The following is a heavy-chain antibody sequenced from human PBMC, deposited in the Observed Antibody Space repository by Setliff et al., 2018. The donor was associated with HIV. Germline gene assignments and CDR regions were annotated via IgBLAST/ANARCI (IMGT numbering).Heavy chain of an antibody. V-gene: IGHV4-39*07. CDR3: ARGMTTLTP. D-gene: IGHD4-17*01. CDR2: IDDRGST. CDR1: GGSIRSSNYY. Sequence: PSETLSLTCTVSGGSIRSSNYYWAWIRQTPGKGLEWIASIDDRGSTHHNPSLKSRVTMSVDTSKNQFSLNLSSVTAADTAVYYCARGMTTLTPWGQGTLVTVSS. J-gene: IGHJ4*02.